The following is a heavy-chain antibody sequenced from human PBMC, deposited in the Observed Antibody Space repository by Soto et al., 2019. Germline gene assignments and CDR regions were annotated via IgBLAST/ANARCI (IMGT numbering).Heavy chain of an antibody. CDR2: IVVGSGNT. CDR3: AADGGLYCSGGSCYVAYYYYGMDV. V-gene: IGHV1-58*01. J-gene: IGHJ6*02. CDR1: GFTFTSSA. Sequence: SVKVSCKASGFTFTSSAVQWVRQARGQRLEWIGWIVVGSGNTNYAQKFQERVTITRDMSTSTAYMELSSLGSEDTAVYYCAADGGLYCSGGSCYVAYYYYGMDVWGQGTTVTVSS. D-gene: IGHD2-15*01.